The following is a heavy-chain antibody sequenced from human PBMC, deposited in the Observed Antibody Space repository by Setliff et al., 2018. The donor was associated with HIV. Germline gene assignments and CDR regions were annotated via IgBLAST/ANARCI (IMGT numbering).Heavy chain of an antibody. D-gene: IGHD7-27*01. CDR2: VRGIAYGGTT. Sequence: PVGSLRLSCTASGFSIDDYAMNWFRQAPGRGLEWVGLVRGIAYGGTTEYAASVRGRFTISRDDSKSIAYLQMNSLKTEDTAVYYCTRSNWGSTPDFDYWGQGTLVTVSS. V-gene: IGHV3-49*03. CDR3: TRSNWGSTPDFDY. CDR1: GFSIDDYA. J-gene: IGHJ4*02.